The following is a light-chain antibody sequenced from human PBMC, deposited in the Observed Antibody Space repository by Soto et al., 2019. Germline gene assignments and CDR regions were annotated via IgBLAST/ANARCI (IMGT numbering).Light chain of an antibody. Sequence: EIVLTQSPATLSLSPGERATLSCRASQSVSSYLAWYQQKPGQAPRLLIYDASNRATGIPARSRGSGSGTGFTLPISRLEPEDFAVYYCQQRSNWPLLTFGGGNKVEIK. CDR2: DAS. J-gene: IGKJ4*01. CDR1: QSVSSY. CDR3: QQRSNWPLLT. V-gene: IGKV3-11*01.